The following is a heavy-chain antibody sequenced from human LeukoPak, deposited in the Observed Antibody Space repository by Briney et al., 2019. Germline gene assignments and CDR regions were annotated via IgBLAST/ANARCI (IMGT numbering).Heavy chain of an antibody. D-gene: IGHD6-19*01. V-gene: IGHV3-21*01. CDR1: GFTFSSYS. J-gene: IGHJ3*02. CDR3: ARDLAVAGAFDI. Sequence: GGSLRLSCAASGFTFSSYSMNWVRQAPGKGLEWVSPISSSSTYIYYADSVKGRFTISRDNAKNSLYLQMNSLRAEDTAVYYCARDLAVAGAFDIWGQGTMVTVSS. CDR2: ISSSSTYI.